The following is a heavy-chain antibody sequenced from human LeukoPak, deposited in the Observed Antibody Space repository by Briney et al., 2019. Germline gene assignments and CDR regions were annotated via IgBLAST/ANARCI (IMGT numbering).Heavy chain of an antibody. CDR2: ISSSGSTI. D-gene: IGHD5-18*01. V-gene: IGHV3-11*01. Sequence: PGGSLRLSCAASGFTFSDYYMSWIRQAPGKGLEWVSYISSSGSTIYYADSVKGRFTISRDNAKNSLYLQMNSLRAEDTAVYYCAKDRVGYSYGYYFDYWGQGTLVTVSS. J-gene: IGHJ4*02. CDR3: AKDRVGYSYGYYFDY. CDR1: GFTFSDYY.